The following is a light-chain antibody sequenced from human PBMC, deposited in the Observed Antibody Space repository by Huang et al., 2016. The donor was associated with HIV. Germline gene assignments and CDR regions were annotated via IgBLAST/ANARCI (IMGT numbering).Light chain of an antibody. Sequence: DIQVTQSPSSLSASVGDRVTITCRASQNIGRDLNWYQQKSGKAPKLLIYAASSLQRGVPSRFSGIGFGTDFTLTISSLQPEDFATYYCQQSYSITRYTFGQGTKVEIK. J-gene: IGKJ2*01. CDR2: AAS. V-gene: IGKV1-39*01. CDR1: QNIGRD. CDR3: QQSYSITRYT.